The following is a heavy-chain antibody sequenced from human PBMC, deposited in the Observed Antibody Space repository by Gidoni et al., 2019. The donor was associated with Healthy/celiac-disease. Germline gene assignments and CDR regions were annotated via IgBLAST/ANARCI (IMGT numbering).Heavy chain of an antibody. CDR3: ARDLMVRGNYYYGMDV. Sequence: QVQLLESGGGVVQPGRSLRLSCAASGFTFSSYAMNWVRQAPGKGLEWVAVISYDGSNKYYADSVKGRFTISRDNSKNTLYLQMNSLRAEDTAVYYCARDLMVRGNYYYGMDVWGQGTTVTVSS. CDR2: ISYDGSNK. CDR1: GFTFSSYA. J-gene: IGHJ6*02. D-gene: IGHD3-10*01. V-gene: IGHV3-30-3*01.